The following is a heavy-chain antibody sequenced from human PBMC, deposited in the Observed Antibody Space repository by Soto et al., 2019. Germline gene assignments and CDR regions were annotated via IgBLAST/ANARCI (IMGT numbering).Heavy chain of an antibody. J-gene: IGHJ5*02. CDR3: ARKEKSGYFNSFAP. V-gene: IGHV5-51*01. Sequence: PGEALKISCRSSGYKFTSSLIALVRQMPGKGLEWMGIIFPSDSDTRYSPSLQGQVTISADSSTSTVFLQWASLKASDTAVYFCARKEKSGYFNSFAPWAHGTLV. CDR1: GYKFTSSL. D-gene: IGHD3-22*01. CDR2: IFPSDSDT.